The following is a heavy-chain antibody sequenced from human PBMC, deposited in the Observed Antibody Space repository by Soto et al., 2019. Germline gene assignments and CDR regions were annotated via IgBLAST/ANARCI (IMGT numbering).Heavy chain of an antibody. J-gene: IGHJ4*02. V-gene: IGHV3-53*01. Sequence: PGWSLRLSCAASGFTVSNNYMRWVRQAPGKGLEWVSLIYSGGTTHYADSVKGRFTISRDNSKNTLYLQMNSLRVEDTAVYYCARDPPGIVASGAGGWGQGTLVTVSS. D-gene: IGHD6-13*01. CDR1: GFTVSNNY. CDR2: IYSGGTT. CDR3: ARDPPGIVASGAGG.